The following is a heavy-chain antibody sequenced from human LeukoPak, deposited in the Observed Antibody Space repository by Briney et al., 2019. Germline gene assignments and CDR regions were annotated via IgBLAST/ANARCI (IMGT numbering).Heavy chain of an antibody. CDR1: GFTFSSYA. CDR3: AKGSMVQGVIGVYYYYYMDV. J-gene: IGHJ6*03. Sequence: GGSLRLSCAASGFTFSSYAMSWVRQAPGKGLEWVSAISGSGGSTYYADSVKGRFTISRDNSKNTLYLQMNSLRAEDTAVYYCAKGSMVQGVIGVYYYYYMDVWGKGTTVTVSS. D-gene: IGHD3-10*01. CDR2: ISGSGGST. V-gene: IGHV3-23*01.